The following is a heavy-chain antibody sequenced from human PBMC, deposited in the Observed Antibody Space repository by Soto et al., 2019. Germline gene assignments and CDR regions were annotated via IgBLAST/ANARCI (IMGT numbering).Heavy chain of an antibody. CDR1: GFTFSSYW. CDR2: IKQDGSEK. CDR3: ARETSDFWSGPTRYFDY. V-gene: IGHV3-7*01. D-gene: IGHD3-3*01. Sequence: PGGSLRLSCAASGFTFSSYWMSWVRQAPGKGLEWVANIKQDGSEKYYVDSVKGRFTISRDNAKNSLYLQMNSLRAEDTAVYYCARETSDFWSGPTRYFDYWGQGTLVTVSS. J-gene: IGHJ4*02.